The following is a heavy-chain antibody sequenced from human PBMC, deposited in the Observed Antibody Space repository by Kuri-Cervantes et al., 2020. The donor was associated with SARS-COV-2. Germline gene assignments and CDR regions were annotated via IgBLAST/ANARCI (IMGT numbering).Heavy chain of an antibody. Sequence: LRLSCAVSGSSISSGGYSWSWIRQPPGRGLEWIGSIYQAGSTFYNPSLKSRVSISLDRSKNQYSLNLSSVTAADTAVYYCVAAILGVDTGYFQHWGQRTLVTVSS. CDR1: GSSISSGGYS. J-gene: IGHJ1*01. CDR3: VAAILGVDTGYFQH. CDR2: IYQAGST. D-gene: IGHD3-3*01. V-gene: IGHV4-30-2*01.